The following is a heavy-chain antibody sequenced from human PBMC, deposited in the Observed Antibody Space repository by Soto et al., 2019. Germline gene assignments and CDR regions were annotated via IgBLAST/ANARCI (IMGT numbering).Heavy chain of an antibody. V-gene: IGHV3-9*01. D-gene: IGHD3-3*01. J-gene: IGHJ4*02. Sequence: EAQLVESGGGLVQPGRSLRLSCAGSGFIFDDFAIHWVRQAPGKGLEWVSGISWNSDSIGYADSVKGRFTISRDNAKNALYLHMNSLRVEDTALSYCTKVGGLYDFWSGPHHFDLWGQGTLVTVSS. CDR3: TKVGGLYDFWSGPHHFDL. CDR2: ISWNSDSI. CDR1: GFIFDDFA.